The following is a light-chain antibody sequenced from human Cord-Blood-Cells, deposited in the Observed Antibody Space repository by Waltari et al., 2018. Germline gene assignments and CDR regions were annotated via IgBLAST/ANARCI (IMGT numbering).Light chain of an antibody. V-gene: IGKV3-20*01. CDR2: GAS. J-gene: IGKJ1*01. CDR1: QSVGRSY. Sequence: RRARQSVGRSYLAWYRQKPRQAPGLLIYGASSRATGIPDTVSVSGSGTDFTLTISRLEPEDFAVYYCQQYRSLWTFGQGTKVEIE. CDR3: QQYRSLWT.